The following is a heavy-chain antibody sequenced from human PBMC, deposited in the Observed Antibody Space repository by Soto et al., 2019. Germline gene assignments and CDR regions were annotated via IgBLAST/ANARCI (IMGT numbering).Heavy chain of an antibody. J-gene: IGHJ4*01. D-gene: IGHD5-18*01. CDR1: GGSISSYY. Sequence: SETLSLTCTVSGGSISSYYWSWIRQPPGKGLEWIGYIYYSGSTNYNPSLKSRVTISVDTSKNQFSLKLSSVTATDTAVYYCARAYSYGYGLYFDYWGHGTLVTVSS. CDR2: IYYSGST. CDR3: ARAYSYGYGLYFDY. V-gene: IGHV4-59*08.